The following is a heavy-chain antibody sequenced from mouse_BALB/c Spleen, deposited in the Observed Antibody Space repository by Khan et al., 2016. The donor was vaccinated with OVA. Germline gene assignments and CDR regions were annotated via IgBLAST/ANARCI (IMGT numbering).Heavy chain of an antibody. CDR2: IWSGGST. J-gene: IGHJ3*01. V-gene: IGHV2-2*02. CDR3: ARNYDYDEGLTY. CDR1: GFSLTNYG. D-gene: IGHD2-4*01. Sequence: QMQLEESGPGLVQPSQSLSITCTVSGFSLTNYGVHWVRQSPEKGLEWLVLIWSGGSTDYNAAFISRLSISKDNSESQVFFKMNSLQANDTAIYYCARNYDYDEGLTYWGQGTLVTVSA.